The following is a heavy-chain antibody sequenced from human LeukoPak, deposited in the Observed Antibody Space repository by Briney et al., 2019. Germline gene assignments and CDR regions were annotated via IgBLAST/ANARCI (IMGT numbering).Heavy chain of an antibody. Sequence: SETLSLTCTVSGGSISSYYWSWIRQPPGKGLEWIGYIYYSGSTNYNPSLKSRVTISVDTSKNQFSLKLSSVTAADTAVYYCARGNHYYDGSAYLAWESFQHWGQGTLVTVSS. CDR2: IYYSGST. V-gene: IGHV4-59*01. CDR1: GGSISSYY. D-gene: IGHD3-22*01. CDR3: ARGNHYYDGSAYLAWESFQH. J-gene: IGHJ1*01.